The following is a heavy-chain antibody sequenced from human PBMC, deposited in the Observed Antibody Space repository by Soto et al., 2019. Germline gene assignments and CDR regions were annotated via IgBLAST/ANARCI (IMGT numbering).Heavy chain of an antibody. CDR1: GFTVSSNY. CDR2: IYSGGST. Sequence: GGSLRLSCAASGFTVSSNYMSWVRQAPGKGLEWVSVIYSGGSTYYADSVKGIFTISRDNSKNTLYLQMNSLRAEDTAVYYCARELDCSSTSCYGNDYWGQGTLVTVSS. J-gene: IGHJ4*02. V-gene: IGHV3-66*01. D-gene: IGHD2-2*01. CDR3: ARELDCSSTSCYGNDY.